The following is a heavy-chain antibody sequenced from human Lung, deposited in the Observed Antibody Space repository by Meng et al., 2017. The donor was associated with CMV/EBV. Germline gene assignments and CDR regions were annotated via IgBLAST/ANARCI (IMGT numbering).Heavy chain of an antibody. CDR1: RFTFSSYA. J-gene: IGHJ4*01. V-gene: IGHV3-30*04. CDR3: ARGTRFLDWSLYGVIDY. D-gene: IGHD3/OR15-3a*01. Sequence: GGSLRLXCAASRFTFSSYAMHWVRQAPGKGLEWVATISYDGRNEYYADSVKGRFTISRDNSKNTLYLQVNSPRPEDTAVYYCARGTRFLDWSLYGVIDYWGHGTLVTVSS. CDR2: ISYDGRNE.